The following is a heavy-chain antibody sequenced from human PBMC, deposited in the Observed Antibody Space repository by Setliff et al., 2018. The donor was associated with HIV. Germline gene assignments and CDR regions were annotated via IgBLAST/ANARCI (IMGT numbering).Heavy chain of an antibody. CDR3: ARVRERIGVTGTDDAFDI. CDR1: GYSFHSYG. Sequence: GSVKVSCKAAGYSFHSYGLSWVRLAPGQGLEWMGWISPYNGNTNYAQRFQGRLTMTTDTSTITAYMELRSLRSDDTAVYYCARVRERIGVTGTDDAFDIWGQGTAVTVSS. D-gene: IGHD3-3*01. J-gene: IGHJ3*02. V-gene: IGHV1-18*01. CDR2: ISPYNGNT.